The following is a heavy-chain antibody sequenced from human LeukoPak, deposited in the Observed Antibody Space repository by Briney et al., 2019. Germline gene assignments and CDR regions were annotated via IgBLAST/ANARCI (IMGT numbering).Heavy chain of an antibody. CDR2: IYYSGST. J-gene: IGHJ4*02. Sequence: PSETLSLTCTVSGGSISSYPISSYSWSWIRQPPGRGLEWIGYIYYSGSTNYNPSLKSRVTISVDTSKNQFSLKLSSVTAADTAVYYCARGRGNEYLGYFDWLLTDFDYWGQGTLVTVSS. CDR1: GGSISSYPISSYS. D-gene: IGHD3-9*01. CDR3: ARGRGNEYLGYFDWLLTDFDY. V-gene: IGHV4-61*05.